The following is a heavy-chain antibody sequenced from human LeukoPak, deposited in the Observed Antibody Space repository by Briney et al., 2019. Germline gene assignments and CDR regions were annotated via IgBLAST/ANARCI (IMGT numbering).Heavy chain of an antibody. CDR2: ISSRGSTI. CDR1: GFSLSSYE. V-gene: IGHV3-48*03. J-gene: IGHJ4*02. CDR3: AKDSGGHFYDEYYFDY. D-gene: IGHD3-22*01. Sequence: GGSLRLSCEASGFSLSSYEMNWVRQAPGKGLEWVSHISSRGSTIYYADSVKGRFTISRDNSKNSLYLQMNSLRTEDTALYYCAKDSGGHFYDEYYFDYWGQGTLVTVSS.